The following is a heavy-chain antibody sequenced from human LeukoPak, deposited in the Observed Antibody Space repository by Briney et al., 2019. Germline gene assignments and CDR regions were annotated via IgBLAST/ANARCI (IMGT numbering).Heavy chain of an antibody. V-gene: IGHV1-18*01. D-gene: IGHD4-17*01. CDR3: ARAGATVTTNFDN. CDR1: GYTFVIYG. CDR2: ISAKNGDT. J-gene: IGHJ4*02. Sequence: VASVKVSCRASGYTFVIYGISLVRQDPGQGLEWMGWISAKNGDTNYAQKCQGRVTMTTDTSTSTAYMDLRSLRSDDTAVYYCARAGATVTTNFDNWGQGTLVTVSS.